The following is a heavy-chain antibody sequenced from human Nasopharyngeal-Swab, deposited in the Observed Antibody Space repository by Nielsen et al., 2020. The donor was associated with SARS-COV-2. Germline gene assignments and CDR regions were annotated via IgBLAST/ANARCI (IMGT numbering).Heavy chain of an antibody. D-gene: IGHD2-15*01. CDR2: ISGSGGST. CDR1: GFTLSSYA. Sequence: GESLKISCAASGFTLSSYAMSWVRQAPGKGLEWVSAISGSGGSTYYADSVKGRFTISRDNSKNTLYLQMNSLRAEDTAVYYCAKICGGSGGSCSLDYWGQGTLVTVSS. CDR3: AKICGGSGGSCSLDY. J-gene: IGHJ4*02. V-gene: IGHV3-23*01.